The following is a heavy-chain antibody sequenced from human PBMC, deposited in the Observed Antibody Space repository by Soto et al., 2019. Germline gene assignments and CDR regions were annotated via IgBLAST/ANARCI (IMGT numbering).Heavy chain of an antibody. J-gene: IGHJ4*02. D-gene: IGHD6-13*01. CDR2: IYYSGNT. CDR1: VGSIGSRSYY. CDR3: ASIAAPGTTHFDF. Sequence: SETLSLTCTVSVGSIGSRSYYWGWILQSPGKGLEWIGNIYYSGNTFYNPSLQSRVAISVDTSKNQFYLHLSSVTAADTAIFYCASIAAPGTTHFDFWGQGTLVTVSS. V-gene: IGHV4-39*01.